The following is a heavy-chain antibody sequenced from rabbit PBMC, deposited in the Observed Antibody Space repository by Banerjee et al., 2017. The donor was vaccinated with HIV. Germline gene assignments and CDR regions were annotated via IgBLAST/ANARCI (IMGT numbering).Heavy chain of an antibody. J-gene: IGHJ4*01. V-gene: IGHV1S45*01. CDR2: ISTYSGAT. CDR3: ARGGVGADGYNL. D-gene: IGHD6-1*01. CDR1: GFSFSSSYW. Sequence: QEQLEESGGDLVKPGASLTLTCTASGFSFSSSYWIYWVRQAPGKGLELIACISTYSGATYYASWAKGRFTISKTSSTTVTLQMTSLTAADTASYFCARGGVGADGYNLWGPGTLVTVS.